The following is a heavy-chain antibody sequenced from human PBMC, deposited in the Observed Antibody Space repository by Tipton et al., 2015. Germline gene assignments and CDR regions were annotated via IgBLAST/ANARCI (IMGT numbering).Heavy chain of an antibody. Sequence: SLRLSCAASGFTFSSYSMNWVRQTPGKGLEWVSSISRSSSYIYCADSVKGRFTISRDNSNNTLFLHMNGLRADDTAIYYCARERQTYGANFLDLWGQGTLVTVSS. CDR1: GFTFSSYS. J-gene: IGHJ5*02. CDR3: ARERQTYGANFLDL. CDR2: ISRSSSYI. D-gene: IGHD4/OR15-4a*01. V-gene: IGHV3-21*01.